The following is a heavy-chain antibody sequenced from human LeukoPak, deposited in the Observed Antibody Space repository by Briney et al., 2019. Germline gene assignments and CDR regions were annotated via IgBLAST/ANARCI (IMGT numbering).Heavy chain of an antibody. D-gene: IGHD3-3*01. CDR1: GYTSTSYD. CDR2: MNPNSGNT. Sequence: GASVKVSCKASGYTSTSYDINWVRQATGQGLEWMGWMNPNSGNTGYAQKFQGRVTMTRNTSISTAYMELSSLRSEDTAVYYCARASGPRITIFGVVKTTMDVWGQGTTVTVSS. CDR3: ARASGPRITIFGVVKTTMDV. V-gene: IGHV1-8*01. J-gene: IGHJ6*02.